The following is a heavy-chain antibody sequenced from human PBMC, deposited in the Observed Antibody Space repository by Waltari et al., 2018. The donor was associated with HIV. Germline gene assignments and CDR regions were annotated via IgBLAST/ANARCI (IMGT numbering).Heavy chain of an antibody. J-gene: IGHJ6*02. V-gene: IGHV1-2*02. CDR2: INPKSDGT. CDR3: ARDRIAVTGSYYYGMDV. Sequence: QVQLVQSGAEVKKPGASVKVSCKASGYTFTGYYIPWVRQAPGQGLEWMGWINPKSDGTNYAQKFQGRVTMTRDTSTSTAYMELSRLRSDDTALYYCARDRIAVTGSYYYGMDVWGQGTTVTVSS. D-gene: IGHD6-19*01. CDR1: GYTFTGYY.